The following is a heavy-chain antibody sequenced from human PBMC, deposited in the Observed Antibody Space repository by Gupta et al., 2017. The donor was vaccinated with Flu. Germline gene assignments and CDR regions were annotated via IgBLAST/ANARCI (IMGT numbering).Heavy chain of an antibody. V-gene: IGHV4-39*02. CDR3: AIEGMWVGDYYYGMDV. J-gene: IGHJ6*02. D-gene: IGHD1-26*01. Sequence: QLQLQESGPGLVKPSETLSLTCTVSGGPITSSSYYWGWIRQPPGKGLEWIGSIYYSGSTYYNPSLKSRVTISVDTSKNQFSLKLSSVTAADTAVYYCAIEGMWVGDYYYGMDVWGQGTTVTVSS. CDR2: IYYSGST. CDR1: GGPITSSSYY.